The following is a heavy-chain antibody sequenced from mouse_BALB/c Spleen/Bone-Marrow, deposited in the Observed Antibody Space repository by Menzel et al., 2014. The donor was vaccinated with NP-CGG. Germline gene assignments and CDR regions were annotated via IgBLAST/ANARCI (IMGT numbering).Heavy chain of an antibody. CDR2: INPGSGGI. D-gene: IGHD4-1*01. CDR1: GYAFTNYW. V-gene: IGHV1-54*01. Sequence: QVQLKQSGVELVRPGTSVKVSCKASGYAFTNYWIEWVKQRPGQGLEWIGVINPGSGGINYNEKFKGKATLTADKSSNTAHMQLSSPTSDDSAVYFCARELGRGFAYWGQGTLVTVSA. CDR3: ARELGRGFAY. J-gene: IGHJ3*01.